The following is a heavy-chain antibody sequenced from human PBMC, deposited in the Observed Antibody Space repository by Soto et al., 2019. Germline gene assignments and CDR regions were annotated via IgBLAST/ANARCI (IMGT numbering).Heavy chain of an antibody. Sequence: EVQLLESGGGLVQPGGSLRLSCAASGFTFNNYAMTWVRQAPGKGLEWVSTISVSGFTTSYAVSVKGRFTISRDNSRDTLYLQMDGLRPDDSAVYYCAKYGLETIRASVAFDFWGRGTGVTVSS. CDR2: ISVSGFTT. J-gene: IGHJ3*01. D-gene: IGHD1-1*01. CDR1: GFTFNNYA. CDR3: AKYGLETIRASVAFDF. V-gene: IGHV3-23*01.